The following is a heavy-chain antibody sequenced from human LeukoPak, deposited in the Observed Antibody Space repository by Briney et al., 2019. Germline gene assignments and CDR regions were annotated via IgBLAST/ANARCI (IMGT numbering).Heavy chain of an antibody. CDR3: AVTSLIVGATFDP. V-gene: IGHV4-39*01. Sequence: PSETLSLTCTVSGGSISSSSYYWGWIRQPPGKGLEWIGSIYYSGSTYYNPSLKSRVTISVDTSKNQFSLKLSSVTAADTAVYYCAVTSLIVGATFDPWGQGTLVTVSS. D-gene: IGHD1-26*01. CDR2: IYYSGST. J-gene: IGHJ5*02. CDR1: GGSISSSSYY.